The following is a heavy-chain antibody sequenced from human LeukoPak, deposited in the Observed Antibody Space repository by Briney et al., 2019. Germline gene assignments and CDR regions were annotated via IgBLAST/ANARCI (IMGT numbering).Heavy chain of an antibody. Sequence: PGGSLRLSCAASRFTFSNYWMHWVRQAPGKGLVWVSRIYNDGSSTSYADSVKGRFTISRDNAKNSLYLQMNSLRAEDTAVYYCARASRYYDILTGYLMDVWGKGTTVTVSS. CDR2: IYNDGSST. J-gene: IGHJ6*03. CDR3: ARASRYYDILTGYLMDV. D-gene: IGHD3-9*01. V-gene: IGHV3-74*01. CDR1: RFTFSNYW.